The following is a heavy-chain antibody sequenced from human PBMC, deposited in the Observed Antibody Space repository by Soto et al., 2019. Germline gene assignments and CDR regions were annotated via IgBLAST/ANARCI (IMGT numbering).Heavy chain of an antibody. V-gene: IGHV1-46*01. Sequence: QVQLVQSGAEVKKPGASVKLSCKASGYTFTSSYVHWVRQAPGQGLEWVAIINPNGGSTNYAQEFQGRVNVTRDTATSTVFMELSSLHSDDTGVYYCARDLLASNYWGQGTLVTVSS. J-gene: IGHJ4*02. D-gene: IGHD2-15*01. CDR3: ARDLLASNY. CDR1: GYTFTSSY. CDR2: INPNGGST.